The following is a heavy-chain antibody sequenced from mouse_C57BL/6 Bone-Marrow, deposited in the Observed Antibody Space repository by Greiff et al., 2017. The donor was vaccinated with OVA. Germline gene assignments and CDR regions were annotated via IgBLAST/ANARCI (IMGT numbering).Heavy chain of an antibody. J-gene: IGHJ2*01. D-gene: IGHD2-2*01. V-gene: IGHV1-81*01. Sequence: QVHVKQSGAELARPGASVKLSCKASGYTFTSYGISWVKQRTGQGLEWIGEIYPRSGNTYYNEKFKGKATLTADKSSSTAYMELRSLTSEDSAVYFCARRGWGYGDYWGQGTTLTVSS. CDR1: GYTFTSYG. CDR3: ARRGWGYGDY. CDR2: IYPRSGNT.